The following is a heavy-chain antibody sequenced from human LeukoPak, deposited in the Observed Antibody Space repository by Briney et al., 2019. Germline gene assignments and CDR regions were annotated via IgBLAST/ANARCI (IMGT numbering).Heavy chain of an antibody. CDR2: IDNAGSIT. D-gene: IGHD6-13*01. CDR3: ARASAAGIMLDS. J-gene: IGHJ4*02. V-gene: IGHV3-74*03. Sequence: GGSLRLSCAASGFTFSNYWIHWVRQAPGKGLVWVSRIDNAGSITTYADSVKGRFTISRDNAENTLYQQMNSLRAEDTAVYYCARASAAGIMLDSWGQGTLVTVSS. CDR1: GFTFSNYW.